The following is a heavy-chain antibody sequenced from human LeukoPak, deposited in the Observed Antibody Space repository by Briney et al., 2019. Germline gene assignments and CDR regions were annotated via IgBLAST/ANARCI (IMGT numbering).Heavy chain of an antibody. D-gene: IGHD3-9*01. J-gene: IGHJ6*02. CDR3: ARTLRYXDWXHDYYYYGMDV. Sequence: ASVKVSCKASGYTFTGYYMHWVRQAPGQGLEWMGWINPNSGGTNYAQKFQGRVTMTRDTSISTAYMELSRLRSDDTAVYYCARTLRYXDWXHDYYYYGMDVWGQGTTVTVSS. V-gene: IGHV1-2*02. CDR1: GYTFTGYY. CDR2: INPNSGGT.